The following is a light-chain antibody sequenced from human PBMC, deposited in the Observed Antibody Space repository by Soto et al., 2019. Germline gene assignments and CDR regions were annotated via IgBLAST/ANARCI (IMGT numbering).Light chain of an antibody. CDR3: HKYNHAPT. CDR1: QAISSY. Sequence: DIQLTQSPSSLSASVGDRVTITCRASQAISSYLAWYQQKPGKVPELLIYATSTLQSGAPSRFRDSGSGTDFTLTISSLQPEDVATYYCHKYNHAPTFGGGTKVEIK. J-gene: IGKJ4*01. CDR2: ATS. V-gene: IGKV1-27*01.